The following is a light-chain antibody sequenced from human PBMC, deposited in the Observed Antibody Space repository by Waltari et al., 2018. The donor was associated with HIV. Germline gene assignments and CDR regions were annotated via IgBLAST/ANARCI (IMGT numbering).Light chain of an antibody. V-gene: IGKV3-20*01. CDR1: QRVSSSY. J-gene: IGKJ4*01. Sequence: EIVLTQSPGTLSLSPGERATLSCRASQRVSSSYLAWYQQNPGQAPRLLIYGASSRATGIPDRFSGSGSGTDFTLTISRLEPEDFAVYYCQQNGSSPPLTFGGGTKVEIK. CDR3: QQNGSSPPLT. CDR2: GAS.